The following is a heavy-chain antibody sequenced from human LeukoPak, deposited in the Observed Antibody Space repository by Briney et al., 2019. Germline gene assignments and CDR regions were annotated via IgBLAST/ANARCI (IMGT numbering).Heavy chain of an antibody. D-gene: IGHD5-12*01. Sequence: GGSLRLSCAASGFTFSSYSMNWVRQAPGKGLEWVSAISGSGGSTYYADSVKGRFTISRDNSKNTLYLQMNSLRAEDTAVYYCAKDIVATIRGYYYYGMDVWGRGTTVTVSS. CDR2: ISGSGGST. CDR3: AKDIVATIRGYYYYGMDV. V-gene: IGHV3-23*01. CDR1: GFTFSSYS. J-gene: IGHJ6*02.